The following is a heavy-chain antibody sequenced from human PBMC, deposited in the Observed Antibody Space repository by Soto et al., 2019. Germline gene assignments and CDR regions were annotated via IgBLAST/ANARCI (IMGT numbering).Heavy chain of an antibody. Sequence: QVQLQESGPGLVKPSQTLSLTCTVSGGSISSGDYYWSWIRQPPGKGLEWIGYIYYSGSTYYNPPLKSRVTISVDTSKNQFSLKLSSVTAADTAVYYCARVIAAEDHYFDYWGQGTLVTVSS. CDR2: IYYSGST. V-gene: IGHV4-30-4*01. CDR1: GGSISSGDYY. D-gene: IGHD6-13*01. CDR3: ARVIAAEDHYFDY. J-gene: IGHJ4*02.